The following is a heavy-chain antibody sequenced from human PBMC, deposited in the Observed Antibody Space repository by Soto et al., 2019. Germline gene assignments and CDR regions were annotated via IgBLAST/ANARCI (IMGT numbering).Heavy chain of an antibody. D-gene: IGHD3-3*02. CDR3: ARDSNQSRLPILT. V-gene: IGHV3-74*01. Sequence: PGGAPRLSRAGPGFTLSRHREHGGRPVPGKGLVWVSRINSDGSSTSYADSVKGRFTISRDNAKNSLYLQMNSLRAEDTAVYYCARDSNQSRLPILTWGQGTPVTGSS. CDR2: INSDGSST. CDR1: GFTLSRHR. J-gene: IGHJ4*02.